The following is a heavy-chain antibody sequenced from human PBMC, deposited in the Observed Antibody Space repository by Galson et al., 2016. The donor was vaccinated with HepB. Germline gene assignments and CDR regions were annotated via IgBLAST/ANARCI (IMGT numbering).Heavy chain of an antibody. Sequence: SLRLACEASGFTLSNYWMHWVRQAPGKGLVWVSHITIDGSTTTYADSVKGRFTISRDNAKNTLYLQMNSLRVDDTAVYYCAVGGHVDYCGQGTLVTVSS. V-gene: IGHV3-74*01. CDR1: GFTLSNYW. D-gene: IGHD1-26*01. CDR2: ITIDGSTT. CDR3: AVGGHVDY. J-gene: IGHJ4*02.